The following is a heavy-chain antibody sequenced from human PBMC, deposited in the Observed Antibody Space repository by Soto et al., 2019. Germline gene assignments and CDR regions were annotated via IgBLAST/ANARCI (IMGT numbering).Heavy chain of an antibody. CDR3: ARHGLRPGRWELFFSPYYFAY. D-gene: IGHD1-26*01. CDR2: IYPGDSDT. Sequence: GESLKISCKGSGYSFTSYWIGWVRQMPGKGLEWMGIIYPGDSDTRYSPSFQGQVTISADKSISTAYLQWSSLKASDTAMYYCARHGLRPGRWELFFSPYYFAYRGQGTLVTVSS. CDR1: GYSFTSYW. V-gene: IGHV5-51*01. J-gene: IGHJ4*01.